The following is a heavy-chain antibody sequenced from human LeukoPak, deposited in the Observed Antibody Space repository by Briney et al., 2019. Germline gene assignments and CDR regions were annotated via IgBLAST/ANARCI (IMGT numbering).Heavy chain of an antibody. CDR3: ASGNWNDRAFDI. J-gene: IGHJ3*02. D-gene: IGHD1-20*01. V-gene: IGHV3-7*01. CDR2: IKQDGSEK. CDR1: GLTFSGYW. Sequence: PGGSLRLSCAASGLTFSGYWMCWVRQAPGKGLEWVANIKQDGSEKYYVDSVKGRFTISRDNAKNSLYLQMNSLRVEDTAVYYCASGNWNDRAFDIWGQGTMVIVSS.